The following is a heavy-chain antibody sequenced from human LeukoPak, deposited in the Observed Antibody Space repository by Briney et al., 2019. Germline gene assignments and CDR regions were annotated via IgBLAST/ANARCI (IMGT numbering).Heavy chain of an antibody. CDR1: GGSFRGYY. V-gene: IGHV4-34*01. Sequence: SETLSLTCAVYGGSFRGYYWSWIRQPPGQGLEWIGEINHSGSTNYNPSLKSRVIISVDTSKNQFSPKLSSVTAADTAVYYCARIAARRIDYWGQGTLVTVSS. J-gene: IGHJ4*02. CDR2: INHSGST. D-gene: IGHD6-6*01. CDR3: ARIAARRIDY.